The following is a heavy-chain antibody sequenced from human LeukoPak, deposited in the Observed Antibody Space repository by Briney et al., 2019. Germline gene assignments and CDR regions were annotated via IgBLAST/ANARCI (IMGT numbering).Heavy chain of an antibody. V-gene: IGHV3-11*04. CDR3: ARVHGMTHNPWFDP. D-gene: IGHD5-24*01. CDR2: ISSSGSTI. Sequence: GGSLRLSCAASGFTFSDYYMSWIRQAPGKGLEWVSYISSSGSTIYYADSVKGRFTISRDNAKNSLHLQMNSLRAEDTAVYYCARVHGMTHNPWFDPWGQGTLVTVSS. J-gene: IGHJ5*02. CDR1: GFTFSDYY.